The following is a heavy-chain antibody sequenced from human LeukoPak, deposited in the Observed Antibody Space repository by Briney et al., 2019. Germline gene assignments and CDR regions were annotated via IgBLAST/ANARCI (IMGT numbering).Heavy chain of an antibody. J-gene: IGHJ4*02. CDR2: ISYDGSNK. Sequence: VGSLRLSCAASGFTFSSYGMHWVRQAPGKGLEWVAVISYDGSNKYYADSVKGRFTISRDNSKNTLYLQMNSLRAEDTAVYYCATYYDFWSGYYPFDYWGQGTLVTVSS. CDR1: GFTFSSYG. D-gene: IGHD3-3*01. V-gene: IGHV3-30*03. CDR3: ATYYDFWSGYYPFDY.